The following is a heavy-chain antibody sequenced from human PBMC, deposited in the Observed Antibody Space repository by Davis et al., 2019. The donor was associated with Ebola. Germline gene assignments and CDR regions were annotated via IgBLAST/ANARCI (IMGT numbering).Heavy chain of an antibody. V-gene: IGHV5-51*01. Sequence: GGSLRLSCKGLGYTFSNYWIGCLRQIPGEGLELMGIISPDDSDTRYSPSFEGRVTISVDKSINTAYLQWTSLKTSDTAIYYCGRHPSGRTPNWFDPWGQGTLVTVSS. CDR1: GYTFSNYW. CDR2: ISPDDSDT. D-gene: IGHD6-19*01. J-gene: IGHJ5*02. CDR3: GRHPSGRTPNWFDP.